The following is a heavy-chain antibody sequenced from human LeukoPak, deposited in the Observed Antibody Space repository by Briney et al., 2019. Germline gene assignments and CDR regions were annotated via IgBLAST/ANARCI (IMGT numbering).Heavy chain of an antibody. D-gene: IGHD3-10*01. CDR2: VSQSGST. Sequence: SETLSLTCTVSGGSISSYYWSWIRQPPGKGLEWIGDVSQSGSTNYNPSLKSRVTISVDTSKNQFSLKLSSVAAADTAVYYCARGDVLLWFGDETYYGMDVWGQGTTVTVSS. CDR3: ARGDVLLWFGDETYYGMDV. V-gene: IGHV4-59*12. CDR1: GGSISSYY. J-gene: IGHJ6*02.